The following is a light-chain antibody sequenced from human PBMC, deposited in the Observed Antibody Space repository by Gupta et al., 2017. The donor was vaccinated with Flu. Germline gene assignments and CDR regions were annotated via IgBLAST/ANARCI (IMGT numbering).Light chain of an antibody. Sequence: HKVTISCSGSNSNIGNNFVSWCQHLPGTAPKLLIYDNNNRPSGIPDRFSGSKSVTSATLGITGLQTGDEADYFCATWDNNLRGVFGGGTKLTVL. J-gene: IGLJ3*02. CDR1: NSNIGNNF. CDR3: ATWDNNLRGV. V-gene: IGLV1-51*01. CDR2: DNN.